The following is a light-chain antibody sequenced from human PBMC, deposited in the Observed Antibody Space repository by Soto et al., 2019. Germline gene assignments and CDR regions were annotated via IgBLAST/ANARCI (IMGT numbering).Light chain of an antibody. J-gene: IGKJ3*01. CDR2: AAS. CDR3: QQLNNYPFT. CDR1: QGISSC. V-gene: IGKV1-9*01. Sequence: DIQLTQSPSSLSASVGDRVTITCRASQGISSCFAWYQQKPGKAPKLLIYAASTLQSGVPSRFSGSGSGTDFPLTISSLPPDDFATYYCQQLNNYPFTFGPGTKVHIK.